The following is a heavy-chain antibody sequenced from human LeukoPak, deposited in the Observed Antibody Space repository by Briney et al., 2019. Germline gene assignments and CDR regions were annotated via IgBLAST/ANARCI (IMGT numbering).Heavy chain of an antibody. CDR3: ARHLGSSGYYYPTAYFDY. D-gene: IGHD3-22*01. Sequence: ASVKVSCKASGYTFTSYGISWVRQAPGQGLEWMGWISAYNGNTNYAQKLQGRVTMTTDTSTSTAYMELRSLRSDDTAVSYCARHLGSSGYYYPTAYFDYWGQGTLVTVSS. CDR2: ISAYNGNT. V-gene: IGHV1-18*01. J-gene: IGHJ4*02. CDR1: GYTFTSYG.